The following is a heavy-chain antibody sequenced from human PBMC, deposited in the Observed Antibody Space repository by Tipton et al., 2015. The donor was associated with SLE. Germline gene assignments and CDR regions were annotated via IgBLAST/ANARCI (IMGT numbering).Heavy chain of an antibody. CDR1: GGSISSYY. V-gene: IGHV4-4*08. CDR3: ARGGSVRGFSLYYFDY. Sequence: TLSLTCTVSGGSISSYYWSWLRQPPGNGLEWIGYLYTIGSTNYNPSLKSRVTISVDTSKNQFSLKLSSVTAADPAVYYCARGGSVRGFSLYYFDYWGQGTLVTVSS. CDR2: LYTIGST. J-gene: IGHJ4*02. D-gene: IGHD3-16*01.